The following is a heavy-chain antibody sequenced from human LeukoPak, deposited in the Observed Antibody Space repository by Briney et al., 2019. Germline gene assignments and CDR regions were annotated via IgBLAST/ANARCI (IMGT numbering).Heavy chain of an antibody. CDR1: GFTFSSYS. CDR3: ARDSPGEVVTARGDY. V-gene: IGHV3-21*01. CDR2: ISSSSNYI. D-gene: IGHD2-21*02. J-gene: IGHJ4*02. Sequence: GGSLRLSCAASGFTFSSYSMNWVRQAPGKGLEWVSSISSSSNYIYYADSVEGRFTISRDNAKNSLYLQMNSLRAEDTAVYYCARDSPGEVVTARGDYWGQGTLVTVSS.